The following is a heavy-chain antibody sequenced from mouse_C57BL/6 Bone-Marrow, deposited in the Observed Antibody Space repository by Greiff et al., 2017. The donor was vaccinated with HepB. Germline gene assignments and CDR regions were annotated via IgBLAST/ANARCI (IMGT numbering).Heavy chain of an antibody. J-gene: IGHJ3*01. CDR1: GFNIKDDY. CDR3: TTRDRGFAY. V-gene: IGHV14-4*01. Sequence: EVQLQQSGAELVRPGASVKLSCTASGFNIKDDYMHWVKQRPEQGLEGRGWMEAENGDTEYASKFQGKATITADTSSNTAYLQLSSLTSEDTAVYYCTTRDRGFAYWGQGTLVTVSA. D-gene: IGHD3-3*01. CDR2: MEAENGDT.